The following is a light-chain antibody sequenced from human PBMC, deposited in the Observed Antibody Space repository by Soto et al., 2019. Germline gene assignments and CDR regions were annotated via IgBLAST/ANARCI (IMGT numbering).Light chain of an antibody. CDR1: SSDVGSHNL. Sequence: QYALTHPASVSWSPGHSITISCTGTSSDVGSHNLVSWYQQYPGKAPKLIIFEASKRPSGVSNRFSGSKSGSTASLTISGLQDEEEADYFCCSNAAGSTYVFGTGTKVTVL. V-gene: IGLV2-23*01. CDR3: CSNAAGSTYV. J-gene: IGLJ1*01. CDR2: EAS.